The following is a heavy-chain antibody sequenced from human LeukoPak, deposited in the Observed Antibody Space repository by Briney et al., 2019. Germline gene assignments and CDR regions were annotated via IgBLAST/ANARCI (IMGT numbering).Heavy chain of an antibody. CDR2: IYYSGST. CDR3: ARGNGAAAGKTNTFDY. Sequence: PSESLSLTCSVSGDSISTSSYYWGWIRQPPGKGLEWIGTIYYSGSTYYNPSLTSRVTISVDTSKNQFSLKLSSVTAADTAVYYCARGNGAAAGKTNTFDYWGQGTLVTVSS. V-gene: IGHV4-39*01. CDR1: GDSISTSSYY. J-gene: IGHJ4*02. D-gene: IGHD6-13*01.